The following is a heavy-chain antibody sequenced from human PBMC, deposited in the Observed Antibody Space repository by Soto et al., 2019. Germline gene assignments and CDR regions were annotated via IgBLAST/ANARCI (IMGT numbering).Heavy chain of an antibody. CDR2: IYYSGST. CDR3: ARRDSSSIWGYYYYGMDV. Sequence: TSETLSLTCTVSGGSISSSSYYWGWIRQPPGKGLEWIGSIYYSGSTYYNPSLKSRVTISVDTSKNQFSLKLSSVTAADTAVYYCARRDSSSIWGYYYYGMDVWGQGTTVTVSS. D-gene: IGHD6-6*01. J-gene: IGHJ6*02. CDR1: GGSISSSSYY. V-gene: IGHV4-39*01.